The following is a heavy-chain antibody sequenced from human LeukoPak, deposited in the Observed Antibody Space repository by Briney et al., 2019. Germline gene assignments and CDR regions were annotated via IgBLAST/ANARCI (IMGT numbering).Heavy chain of an antibody. CDR2: ISTSGSTI. D-gene: IGHD3-3*01. CDR1: GFTFSDYY. Sequence: GGSLRLSCAASGFTFSDYYMSWIRQAPGKGLEWVSYISTSGSTIYYADSVKGRFTISRDNAKNSLYLQMNSLRAEDTAVYYCARDIGWDDDFWSGYLGAFDYWGQGTLVTVSS. CDR3: ARDIGWDDDFWSGYLGAFDY. V-gene: IGHV3-11*04. J-gene: IGHJ4*02.